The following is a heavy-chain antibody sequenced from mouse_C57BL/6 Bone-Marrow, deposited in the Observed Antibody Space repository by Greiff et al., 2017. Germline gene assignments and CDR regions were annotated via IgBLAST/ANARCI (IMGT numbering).Heavy chain of an antibody. Sequence: DVKLQESGPGLVKPSQSLSLTCSVTGYSITSGYYWNWIRQFPGNKLEWMGYISYDGSNNYNPSLKNRISITRDTSKNQFFLKLNSVTTEDTATYYCARDPLIYYYGSSLYFDYWGQGTTLTVSS. J-gene: IGHJ2*01. CDR1: GYSITSGYY. V-gene: IGHV3-6*01. D-gene: IGHD1-1*01. CDR2: ISYDGSN. CDR3: ARDPLIYYYGSSLYFDY.